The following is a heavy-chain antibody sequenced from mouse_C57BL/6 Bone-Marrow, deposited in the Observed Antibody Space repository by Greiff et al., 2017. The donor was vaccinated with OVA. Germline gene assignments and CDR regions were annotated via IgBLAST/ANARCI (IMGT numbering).Heavy chain of an antibody. Sequence: EVKVVESGGGLVQPGGSLKLSCAASGFTFSDYYMYWVRQTPEKRLEWVAYISTGGGSTYYPDTVKGRFTISRDNAKNTLYLQMSRLKSEDTAMYYCARRSDGYYAMDYWGQGTSVTVSS. D-gene: IGHD2-3*01. CDR2: ISTGGGST. CDR3: ARRSDGYYAMDY. J-gene: IGHJ4*01. V-gene: IGHV5-12*01. CDR1: GFTFSDYY.